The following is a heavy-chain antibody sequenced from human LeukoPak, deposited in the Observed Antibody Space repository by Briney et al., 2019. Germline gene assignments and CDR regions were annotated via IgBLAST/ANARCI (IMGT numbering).Heavy chain of an antibody. J-gene: IGHJ4*02. CDR3: ARLEYRGIDY. CDR1: GGSISSSSYY. D-gene: IGHD2/OR15-2a*01. V-gene: IGHV4-39*01. Sequence: PSETLSLTCTVSGGSISSSSYYWGWIRQPPGKGLEWIGSIYYSGSTYYNPSLKSRVTISVDTSKNQFSLKLSSVTAADTAVYYCARLEYRGIDYWGQGTLVTVSS. CDR2: IYYSGST.